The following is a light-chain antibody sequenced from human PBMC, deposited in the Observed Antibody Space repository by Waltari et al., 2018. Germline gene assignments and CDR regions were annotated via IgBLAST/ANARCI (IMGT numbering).Light chain of an antibody. CDR2: DES. CDR1: NIGSKN. CDR3: QVWDTNTDLVV. V-gene: IGLV3-21*03. Sequence: SYVLTQPPSVSVAPGKTDRLTCEKNNIGSKNVHWYQQKPGQAPVLVVYDESDRPSGIPERFSGSNSGNTATLTVSRVEAGDEADYYCQVWDTNTDLVVFGGGTKLTVL. J-gene: IGLJ2*01.